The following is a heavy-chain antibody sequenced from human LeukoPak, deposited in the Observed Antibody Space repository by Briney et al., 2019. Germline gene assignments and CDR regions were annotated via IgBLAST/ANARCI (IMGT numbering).Heavy chain of an antibody. CDR3: AKDCGRIAAAGTSKLGNWFDP. J-gene: IGHJ5*02. CDR2: ICGSGGST. V-gene: IGHV3-23*01. Sequence: GGSLRLFCAASGFTFSSYAMSWVRQAPGKGLEWVSAICGSGGSTYYADSAKGRFTISRDNSKNTLYLQMNSLRAEDTAVYYCAKDCGRIAAAGTSKLGNWFDPWGQGTLVTVSS. D-gene: IGHD6-13*01. CDR1: GFTFSSYA.